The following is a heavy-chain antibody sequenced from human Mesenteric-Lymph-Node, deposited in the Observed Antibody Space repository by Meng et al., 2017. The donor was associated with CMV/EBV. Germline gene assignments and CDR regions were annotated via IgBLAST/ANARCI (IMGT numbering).Heavy chain of an antibody. V-gene: IGHV4-61*08. J-gene: IGHJ4*02. Sequence: SETLSLTCTVSGDSVNSNGYYYTWIRQPPGKGLEWIGYIYYSRTTKYNPSLKGRVSISLDTPKNQFSLKVTSVTAADTAVYYCARGWGDQSSNLDFWGQGTLVTVSS. CDR2: IYYSRTT. CDR1: GDSVNSNGYY. D-gene: IGHD6-13*01. CDR3: ARGWGDQSSNLDF.